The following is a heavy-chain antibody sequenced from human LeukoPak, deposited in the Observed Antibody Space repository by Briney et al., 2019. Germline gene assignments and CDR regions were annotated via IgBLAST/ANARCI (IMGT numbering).Heavy chain of an antibody. V-gene: IGHV3-30*02. CDR2: ISYDGHNK. CDR1: GFTASTYA. CDR3: AKDDDRRVPPNFFDY. Sequence: PGESLRLSCAASGFTASTYAMHWVRQAPGKGLEWVAFISYDGHNKHYSESVKGRFTISRDDSKNTLYLQMNSLRAEDTAVYYCAKDDDRRVPPNFFDYWGQGTLVTDSS. J-gene: IGHJ4*02.